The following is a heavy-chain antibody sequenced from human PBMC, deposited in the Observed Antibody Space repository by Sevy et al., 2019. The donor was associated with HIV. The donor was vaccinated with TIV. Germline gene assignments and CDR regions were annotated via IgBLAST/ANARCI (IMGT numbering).Heavy chain of an antibody. CDR1: GGTISSSSYS. D-gene: IGHD3-10*01. J-gene: IGHJ4*02. CDR2: IYHNGAA. CDR3: ARWYGNNFDY. Sequence: SETLSLTCTVSGGTISSSSYSWGWIRQPPGKGLEWVGSIYHNGAADDNPPLKRRVTMSVDTSKNQFSLQVGSVTATDTAVYYCARWYGNNFDYWGQGALVTVSS. V-gene: IGHV4-39*01.